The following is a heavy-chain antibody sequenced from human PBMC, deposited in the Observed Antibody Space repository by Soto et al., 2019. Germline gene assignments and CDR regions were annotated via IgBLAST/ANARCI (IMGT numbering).Heavy chain of an antibody. J-gene: IGHJ5*02. Sequence: QLQLQESGPGLVKPSETLSLTCSVSGGSFSRTNHYWGWIRQPPGKGLDWIGSIHYSGSTNYNPSLKSRLTISVDTSKNQFSLKLNSVTAADTAVYSCARHGSGRYFGDNWFDPWGQGTLVTVSS. CDR1: GGSFSRTNHY. CDR3: ARHGSGRYFGDNWFDP. D-gene: IGHD3-10*01. CDR2: IHYSGST. V-gene: IGHV4-39*01.